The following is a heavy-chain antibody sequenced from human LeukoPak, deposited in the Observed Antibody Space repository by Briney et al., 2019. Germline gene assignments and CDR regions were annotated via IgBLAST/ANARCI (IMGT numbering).Heavy chain of an antibody. V-gene: IGHV4-61*02. D-gene: IGHD2/OR15-2a*01. CDR2: FYISGST. CDR1: GGSIDSDSYY. Sequence: PSETLSLTCSVSGGSIDSDSYYWSWIRRPAGKGLEWIGRFYISGSTNYNPSLKSRVTTSVDTSKNQFSLKLTSVTAADTAVYYCARTGGITSQNIALKVWGQGTLVTVSS. J-gene: IGHJ4*02. CDR3: ARTGGITSQNIALKV.